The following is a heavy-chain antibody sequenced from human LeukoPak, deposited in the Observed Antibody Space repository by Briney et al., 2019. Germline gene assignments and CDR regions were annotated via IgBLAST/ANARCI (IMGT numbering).Heavy chain of an antibody. CDR3: ARDAPGTASGDSGAFDI. J-gene: IGHJ3*02. CDR1: GFTFSSYS. CDR2: ISSSSSYI. Sequence: GGSLRLSCAASGFTFSSYSMNWVRQAPGKGLEWVSSISSSSSYIYYADSVKGRFTISRDNAKNSLYLQMNSLRAEDTAVYYCARDAPGTASGDSGAFDIWGQGTMVTVSS. D-gene: IGHD2-21*02. V-gene: IGHV3-21*01.